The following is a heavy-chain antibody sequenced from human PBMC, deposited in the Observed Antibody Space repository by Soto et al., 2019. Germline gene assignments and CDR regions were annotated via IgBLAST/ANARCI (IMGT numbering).Heavy chain of an antibody. Sequence: SETLSLTCAVSGGSFSGYIWTLLRQTPGKGLQWIGQINHSGSSIYNPSLKNRVTISTMSNNKFSLELSSVTAADTAVYYCTRGLFSGSSYSGSWYYFDSWGQGTMVTVSS. J-gene: IGHJ4*02. CDR1: GGSFSGYI. CDR2: INHSGSS. CDR3: TRGLFSGSSYSGSWYYFDS. V-gene: IGHV4-34*01. D-gene: IGHD1-26*01.